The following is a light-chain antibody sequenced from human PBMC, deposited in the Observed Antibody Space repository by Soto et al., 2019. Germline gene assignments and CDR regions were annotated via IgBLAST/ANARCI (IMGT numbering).Light chain of an antibody. CDR1: QSVSSW. CDR3: QQYHIYSGT. J-gene: IGKJ1*01. CDR2: KAS. V-gene: IGKV1-5*03. Sequence: DIQMTQSPSTLSVSLGDSATLTCRASQSVSSWLAWYQQKPGKAPKLLIYKASSLESGVPSRFSGSGSGTEFTLTISSLQPEDFAIYYCQQYHIYSGTFGQGTKVDIK.